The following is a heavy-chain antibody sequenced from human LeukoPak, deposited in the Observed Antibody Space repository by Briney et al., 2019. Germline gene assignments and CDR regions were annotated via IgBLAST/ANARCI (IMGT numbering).Heavy chain of an antibody. CDR2: IRSKANSYAT. CDR1: GFTFSGSA. V-gene: IGHV3-73*01. CDR3: TRRQNYYDSSLYGMDV. D-gene: IGHD3-22*01. J-gene: IGHJ6*02. Sequence: GGSLRPSCAASGFTFSGSAMHWVRQASGKGLEWVGRIRSKANSYATAYAASVKGRFTISRDDSKNTAYLQMNSLKTEDTAVYYCTRRQNYYDSSLYGMDVWGQGTTVTVSS.